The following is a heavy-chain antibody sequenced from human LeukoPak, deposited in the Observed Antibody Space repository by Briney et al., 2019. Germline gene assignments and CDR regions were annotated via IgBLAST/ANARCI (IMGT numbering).Heavy chain of an antibody. D-gene: IGHD3-3*01. V-gene: IGHV3-7*03. CDR3: AKTMGGVTYFNF. J-gene: IGHJ4*02. Sequence: GGSLRLSCAASGFTFSSYWMSWVRQAPGKGLEWVANIKQDGSEKYYVDSVKGRFTISRDNAKNSLYLQMNSLRVEDTAVYYCAKTMGGVTYFNFWGQGTLVTV. CDR1: GFTFSSYW. CDR2: IKQDGSEK.